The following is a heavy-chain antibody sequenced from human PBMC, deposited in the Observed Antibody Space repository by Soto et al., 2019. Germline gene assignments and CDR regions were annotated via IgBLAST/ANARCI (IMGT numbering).Heavy chain of an antibody. V-gene: IGHV4-34*01. D-gene: IGHD2-2*01. CDR3: ARGGQADIVVVPAAQNWFDP. CDR2: INHSGST. Sequence: PSETLSLTCAVYGGSFSGYYWSWIRQPPGKGLEWIGEINHSGSTYYNPSLKSRVTISVDTSKNQFSLKLSSVTAADTAVYYCARGGQADIVVVPAAQNWFDPWGQGTLVTVSS. J-gene: IGHJ5*02. CDR1: GGSFSGYY.